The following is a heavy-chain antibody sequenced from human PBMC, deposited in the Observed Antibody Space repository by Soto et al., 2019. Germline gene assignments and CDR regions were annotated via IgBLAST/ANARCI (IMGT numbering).Heavy chain of an antibody. CDR1: GFALSGYW. Sequence: EVQLVESGGGLVQPGGSLRLSCAASGFALSGYWMTWVRQAPGKGLEWVASINPDGTLKYYVDSVKGRFTISRENVDNSLFLQMISLGVEDTAVYYCARWESGDWYLGIWGQGTLVTVSS. D-gene: IGHD2-21*02. V-gene: IGHV3-7*03. J-gene: IGHJ4*02. CDR3: ARWESGDWYLGI. CDR2: INPDGTLK.